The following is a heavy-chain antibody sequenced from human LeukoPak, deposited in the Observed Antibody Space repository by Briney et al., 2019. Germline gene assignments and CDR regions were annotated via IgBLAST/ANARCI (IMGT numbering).Heavy chain of an antibody. CDR1: GFTFSSYG. D-gene: IGHD2-15*01. CDR3: AKNGDRGAYCTGGTCYPYFYYYMDV. Sequence: GGSLRLSCAASGFTFSSYGMSWVRQAPGKGLEWVSATSGSGGSTYYADSVKGRFTISRDNSKNTLYLQMNSLRAEDTAVYYCAKNGDRGAYCTGGTCYPYFYYYMDVWVKGTTVTI. J-gene: IGHJ6*03. V-gene: IGHV3-23*01. CDR2: TSGSGGST.